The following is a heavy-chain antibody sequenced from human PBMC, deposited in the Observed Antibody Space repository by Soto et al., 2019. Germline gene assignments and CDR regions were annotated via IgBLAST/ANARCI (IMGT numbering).Heavy chain of an antibody. Sequence: QITLKESGPTLVRPTQTLTLTCTFSGFSLSTTGVGVGWIRQPPGKALEWLALIYLDDDKRYSPSLKSRLTITTDTSKNVVILTMTNMDPVDTATYYCAQRLLDYALGRKRATYFAPWGQGTRVTVSS. V-gene: IGHV2-5*02. D-gene: IGHD3-16*01. J-gene: IGHJ5*02. CDR3: AQRLLDYALGRKRATYFAP. CDR2: IYLDDDK. CDR1: GFSLSTTGVG.